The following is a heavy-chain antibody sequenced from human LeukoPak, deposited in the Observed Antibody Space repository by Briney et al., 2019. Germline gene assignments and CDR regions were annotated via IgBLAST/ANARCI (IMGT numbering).Heavy chain of an antibody. CDR3: ARDACSSTSCSFDY. CDR1: GGSISSGGYY. CDR2: IYYSGST. D-gene: IGHD2-2*01. V-gene: IGHV4-31*03. Sequence: PSETLSLTCTVSGGSISSGGYYWSWIRQHPGKGLEWIGYIYYSGSTYYNPPLKSRVTISVDTSKNQFSLKLSSVTAADTAVYYCARDACSSTSCSFDYWGQGTLVTVSS. J-gene: IGHJ4*02.